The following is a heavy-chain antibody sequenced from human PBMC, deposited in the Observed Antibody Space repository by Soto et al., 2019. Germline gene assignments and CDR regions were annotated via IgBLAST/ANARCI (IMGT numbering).Heavy chain of an antibody. J-gene: IGHJ6*02. CDR3: ARGGPHYEILAGDWAATTNYGMDV. V-gene: IGHV1-69*12. CDR2: IIPIFGTA. D-gene: IGHD3-9*01. Sequence: QVQLVQSGAEVKKPGSSVKVSCKASGGTFSSYAISWVRQAPGQGLEWMGGIIPIFGTANYAQKFQGRVTSTAHESTSTTDMERRSLRSEGTAGYYCARGGPHYEILAGDWAATTNYGMDVWGQGTTVTVSS. CDR1: GGTFSSYA.